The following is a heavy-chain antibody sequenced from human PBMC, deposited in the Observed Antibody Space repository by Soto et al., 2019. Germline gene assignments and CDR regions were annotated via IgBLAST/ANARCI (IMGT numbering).Heavy chain of an antibody. Sequence: QVQLQESGPGLVKPSETLSLACTVSGGSINNYYWSWFRQPPGKGLEWIGYVYYSGSTKYNPSLKSRVAISVDTSKNQFSLKVNSVTAADTAVYYCARTTSSGTHDQWGQGTLVTVSS. CDR3: ARTTSSGTHDQ. CDR1: GGSINNYY. J-gene: IGHJ5*02. CDR2: VYYSGST. D-gene: IGHD4-4*01. V-gene: IGHV4-59*01.